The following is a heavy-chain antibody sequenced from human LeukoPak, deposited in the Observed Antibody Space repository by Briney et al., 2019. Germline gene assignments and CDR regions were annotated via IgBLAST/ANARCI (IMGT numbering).Heavy chain of an antibody. Sequence: PSETLSLTCTVSGGSISSGSYYWSWIRQPAGKGLEWIGRIYTSGSTNYNPSLKSRVTISVDTSKNQFSLKLSSVTAADTAVCYCARETVEDDFWSGYFPDDYWGQGTLVTVSS. CDR3: ARETVEDDFWSGYFPDDY. CDR1: GGSISSGSYY. J-gene: IGHJ4*02. D-gene: IGHD3-3*01. V-gene: IGHV4-61*02. CDR2: IYTSGST.